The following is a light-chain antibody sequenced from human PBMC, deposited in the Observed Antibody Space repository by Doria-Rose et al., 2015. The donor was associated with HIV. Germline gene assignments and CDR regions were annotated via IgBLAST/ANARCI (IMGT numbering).Light chain of an antibody. CDR3: QQYDTRISTT. Sequence: YQQKSTSAPELLIYDVSTLKEGVPSRFSGGGSGTHFTLTIDDLQPEDIATYYCQQYDTRISTTFGPGTRL. J-gene: IGKJ5*01. V-gene: IGKV1-33*01. CDR2: DVS.